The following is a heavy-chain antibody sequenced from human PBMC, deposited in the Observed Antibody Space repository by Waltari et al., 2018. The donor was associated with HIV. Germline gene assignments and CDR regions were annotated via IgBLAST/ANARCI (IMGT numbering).Heavy chain of an antibody. CDR2: IYYSGST. D-gene: IGHD3-22*01. Sequence: QVQLQESGPGLVKPSQTLSLTCTVPGRSIRSGGYYWSWVRQHPGKGLEWIGYIYYSGSTYYNPSLKSRITISVDTSKNQFSLKLSSVTAADTAVYYCARAPTISGLLSDYYYAMDVWGQGTTVTVSS. CDR1: GRSIRSGGYY. CDR3: ARAPTISGLLSDYYYAMDV. V-gene: IGHV4-31*03. J-gene: IGHJ6*02.